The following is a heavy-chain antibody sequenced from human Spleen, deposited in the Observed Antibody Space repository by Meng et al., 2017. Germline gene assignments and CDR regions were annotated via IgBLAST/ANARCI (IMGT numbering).Heavy chain of an antibody. V-gene: IGHV4-34*01. D-gene: IGHD5-24*01. CDR1: GGSLRGSY. J-gene: IGHJ4*02. Sequence: QVTLQTWGGGLLKPSETLSLTCAVYGGSLRGSYWSWIRQPPGKGLEWIGEINHSGSTNYNPSLKSRVTISVDTSKNQFSLKLTSVAATASAVYYCARGPTTMAHDFDYWGQGTLVTVSS. CDR2: INHSGST. CDR3: ARGPTTMAHDFDY.